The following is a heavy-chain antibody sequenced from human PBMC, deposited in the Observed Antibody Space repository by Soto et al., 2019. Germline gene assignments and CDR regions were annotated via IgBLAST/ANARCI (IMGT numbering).Heavy chain of an antibody. V-gene: IGHV1-69*13. CDR1: GGTFSSYA. CDR2: IIPIFGTA. Sequence: ASVQVSCKASGGTFSSYAIIWVRQAPGQGLEWMGGIIPIFGTANYAQKFQGRVTITADESTSTAYMELSSLRSEDTAVYYCARASSRTGTMDYYYVDVWGKGTTVTGSS. D-gene: IGHD1-7*01. J-gene: IGHJ6*03. CDR3: ARASSRTGTMDYYYVDV.